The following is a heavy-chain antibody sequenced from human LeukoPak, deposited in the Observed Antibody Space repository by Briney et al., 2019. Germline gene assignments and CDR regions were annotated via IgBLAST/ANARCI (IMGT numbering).Heavy chain of an antibody. CDR3: AKDSGGSYFAY. V-gene: IGHV3-30*18. CDR1: GFTFSSYG. CDR2: IPYDGSNK. J-gene: IGHJ4*02. Sequence: GGSLRLSCAASGFTFSSYGMHWVRQAPGKGLEWVAVIPYDGSNKYYADSVKGRFTISRDNSKNTLYLQMNSLRAEDTAVYYCAKDSGGSYFAYWGQGTLVTVSS. D-gene: IGHD1-26*01.